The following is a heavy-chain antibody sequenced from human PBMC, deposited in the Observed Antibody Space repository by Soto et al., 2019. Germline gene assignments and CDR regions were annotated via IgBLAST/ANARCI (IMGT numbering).Heavy chain of an antibody. J-gene: IGHJ5*02. CDR2: IIPLFGTS. CDR3: ATSFGSGSRPFVS. CDR1: GGTFSKYP. V-gene: IGHV1-69*13. D-gene: IGHD3-10*01. Sequence: GASVKGSCKASGGTFSKYPISWVRQAPGQGPEWVGGIIPLFGTSNIAQSFQGRVTFTADESTTTGYMELSSLRSEDTAVYYCATSFGSGSRPFVSWCQGTPVTVSS.